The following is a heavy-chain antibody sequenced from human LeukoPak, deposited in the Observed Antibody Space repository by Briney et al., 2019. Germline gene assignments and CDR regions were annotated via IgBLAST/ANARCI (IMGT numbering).Heavy chain of an antibody. CDR2: IYSGGST. CDR1: GFTVSSNY. V-gene: IGHV3-66*02. CDR3: ARDPDYYGMDV. Sequence: GGSLRLPCAASGFTVSSNYMSWVRQAPGKGLEWVSVIYSGGSTYYADSVKGRFTISRDNSKNTLYLQMNSLRAEDTAVYYCARDPDYYGMDVWGQGTTVTVSS. J-gene: IGHJ6*02.